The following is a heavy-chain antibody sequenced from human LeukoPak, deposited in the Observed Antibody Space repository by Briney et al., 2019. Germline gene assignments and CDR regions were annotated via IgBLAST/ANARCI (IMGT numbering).Heavy chain of an antibody. V-gene: IGHV3-48*04. Sequence: GGSLRLSCAASGSTFSSYSMNWVRQAPGKGLEWVSYISSSSTIYYADSVKGRFTISRGNAKNSLYLQMNSLRAEDTAVYYCARDYSSGWYLFGYWGQGTLVTVSS. D-gene: IGHD6-19*01. J-gene: IGHJ4*02. CDR3: ARDYSSGWYLFGY. CDR2: ISSSSTI. CDR1: GSTFSSYS.